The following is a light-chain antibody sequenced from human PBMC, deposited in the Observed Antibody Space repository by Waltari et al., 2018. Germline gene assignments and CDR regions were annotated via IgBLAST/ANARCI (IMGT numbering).Light chain of an antibody. CDR1: SSDVGNFNL. Sequence: QSALTQPASVSGSPGQSITISCTGTSSDVGNFNLFSWYQQYPGKAPKLMIYEVNTRPSGVSNRFSGSKSGNTASLTISGLQVEDEADYYCSSYTISSTYVFGTGTKVTVL. CDR3: SSYTISSTYV. CDR2: EVN. V-gene: IGLV2-23*02. J-gene: IGLJ1*01.